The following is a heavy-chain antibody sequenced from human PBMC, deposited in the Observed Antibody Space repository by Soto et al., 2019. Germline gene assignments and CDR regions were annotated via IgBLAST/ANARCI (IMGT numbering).Heavy chain of an antibody. V-gene: IGHV4-59*06. J-gene: IGHJ5*02. CDR1: GGSSTSSY. Sequence: SETLSLTCTVSGGSSTSSYGSWIRKSPGKGLEWIGYIYYSGSTYYNPSLKSRVTISVDTSKNQFSLKLSSVTAADTAVYYCARGRITMVRGVIITSSWFDPWGQGTLVTVSS. CDR3: ARGRITMVRGVIITSSWFDP. CDR2: IYYSGST. D-gene: IGHD3-10*01.